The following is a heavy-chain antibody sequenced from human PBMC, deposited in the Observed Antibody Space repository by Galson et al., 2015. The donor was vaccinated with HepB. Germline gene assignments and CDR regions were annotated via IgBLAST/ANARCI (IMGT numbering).Heavy chain of an antibody. CDR3: AKDIGLTHYPTRIAAAGTWTGIFDY. D-gene: IGHD6-13*01. J-gene: IGHJ4*02. Sequence: SLRLSCAASGFTFDDYAMHWVRQAPGKGLEWVTGISWNSGSIGYADSVKGRFTISRDNAKNSLYLQMNSLRAEDTALYYCAKDIGLTHYPTRIAAAGTWTGIFDYWGQGTLVTVSS. CDR1: GFTFDDYA. CDR2: ISWNSGSI. V-gene: IGHV3-9*01.